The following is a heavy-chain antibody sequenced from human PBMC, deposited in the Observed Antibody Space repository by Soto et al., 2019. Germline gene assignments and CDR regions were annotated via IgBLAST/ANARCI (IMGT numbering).Heavy chain of an antibody. V-gene: IGHV3-33*01. J-gene: IGHJ6*02. CDR3: ARDLQYYDFWSGYSAPLYYYGMDV. CDR2: IWYDGSNK. D-gene: IGHD3-3*01. Sequence: GGSLRLSCAASGFTFSSYGMHWVRQAPGKGLEWVAVIWYDGSNKYYADSVKGRFTISRDNSKNTLYLQMNSLRAEDTAVYYCARDLQYYDFWSGYSAPLYYYGMDVWGQGTTVTVSS. CDR1: GFTFSSYG.